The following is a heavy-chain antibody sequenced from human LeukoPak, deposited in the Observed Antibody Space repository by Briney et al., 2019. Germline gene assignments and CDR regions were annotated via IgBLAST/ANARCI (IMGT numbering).Heavy chain of an antibody. V-gene: IGHV3-30*02. J-gene: IGHJ6*03. D-gene: IGHD5-12*01. CDR3: AKGGGCEAQYYYYYLDV. CDR1: GFTFSSYG. CDR2: IRYDGSNK. Sequence: GGSLRLSCAASGFTFSSYGMYWVRQAPGKGLEWVAFIRYDGSNKYYADSVKGRFTVSRDNSKNTLYLQMKSLRAEDTAVYYCAKGGGCEAQYYYYYLDVWGKGTTVTISS.